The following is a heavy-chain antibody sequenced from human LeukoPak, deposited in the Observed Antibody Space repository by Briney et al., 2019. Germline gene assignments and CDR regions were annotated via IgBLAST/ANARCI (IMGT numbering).Heavy chain of an antibody. CDR3: ARGWLLIEVEYYFDH. CDR2: IYSGGST. Sequence: GGSLRLSCAASGFTVSSNYMSWVRQAPGKGLEWVSVIYSGGSTYYADSVKGRFTISRDNSKNTLYLQMNSLRAEDTAVYYCARGWLLIEVEYYFDHWGQGTLVTVSS. V-gene: IGHV3-66*01. CDR1: GFTVSSNY. D-gene: IGHD2-15*01. J-gene: IGHJ4*02.